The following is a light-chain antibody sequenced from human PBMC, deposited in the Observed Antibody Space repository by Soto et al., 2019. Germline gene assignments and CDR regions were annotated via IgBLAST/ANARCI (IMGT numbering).Light chain of an antibody. V-gene: IGKV2-28*01. CDR1: QSLLHSNGYTY. Sequence: DIVMTQSPLSLPVTPGEPASISCRSSQSLLHSNGYTYLEWYLQRPGQSPPLLIYLGSNRASGVPDRLSGSESGTDFTLQISRVEAEDVGVYYCLQALHTPHTFGQGTKLEIK. J-gene: IGKJ2*01. CDR3: LQALHTPHT. CDR2: LGS.